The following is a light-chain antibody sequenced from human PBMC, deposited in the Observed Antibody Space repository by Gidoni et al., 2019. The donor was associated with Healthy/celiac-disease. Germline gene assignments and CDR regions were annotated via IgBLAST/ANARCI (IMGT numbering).Light chain of an antibody. V-gene: IGKV2-28*01. Sequence: DIVMTQSPLSLPVTPGEPASIPCRSSQSPLHSNGYNYLDWYLQKPEQSPQLLIYLGSNRASGVPDRFSGSGSGTDFTLKISRVEAEDVGVYYCMQALQTPYTFGQGTKLEIK. J-gene: IGKJ2*01. CDR1: QSPLHSNGYNY. CDR2: LGS. CDR3: MQALQTPYT.